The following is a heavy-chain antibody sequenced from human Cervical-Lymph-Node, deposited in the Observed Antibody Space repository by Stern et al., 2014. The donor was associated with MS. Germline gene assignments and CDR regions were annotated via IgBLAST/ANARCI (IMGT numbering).Heavy chain of an antibody. CDR1: GYTFTSYY. CDR3: ARDIPIAAAGRPMDV. CDR2: INPSGGST. J-gene: IGHJ6*02. D-gene: IGHD6-13*01. V-gene: IGHV1-46*01. Sequence: VQLEESGAEVKKPGASVKVSCKASGYTFTSYYMHWVRQAPGQGLEWMGIINPSGGSTSYAQKFQGRVTMTRDTSTSTVYMELSSLRSEDTAVYYCARDIPIAAAGRPMDVWGQGTTVTVSS.